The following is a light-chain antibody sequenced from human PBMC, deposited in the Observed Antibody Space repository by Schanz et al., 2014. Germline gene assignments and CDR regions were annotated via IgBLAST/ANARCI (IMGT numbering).Light chain of an antibody. V-gene: IGKV1-5*01. CDR1: QSISTW. Sequence: DIQMTQSPSTLSASVGDRVTLTCRASQSISTWLAWYQQKPGKAPKVLIYDASNLESGVPSRFSGSGSGTEFTLTISRLEPEDFAVYSCQQYGDSPPTFGPGTKVEI. CDR2: DAS. CDR3: QQYGDSPPT. J-gene: IGKJ4*01.